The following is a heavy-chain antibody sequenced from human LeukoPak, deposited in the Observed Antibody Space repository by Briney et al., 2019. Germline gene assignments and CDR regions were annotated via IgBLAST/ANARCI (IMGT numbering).Heavy chain of an antibody. J-gene: IGHJ4*02. CDR3: AKVRVGTAHFDY. CDR2: ISYDGSKI. V-gene: IGHV3-30-3*01. Sequence: GGSLRLSCAASGFTFSSYPLHWVRQAPGKGLEWVTLISYDGSKIYYADSVKGRFTISRDNSKNTLYLQMNSLRPEDTAVYYCAKVRVGTAHFDYWGQGTLVTVSS. CDR1: GFTFSSYP. D-gene: IGHD2-15*01.